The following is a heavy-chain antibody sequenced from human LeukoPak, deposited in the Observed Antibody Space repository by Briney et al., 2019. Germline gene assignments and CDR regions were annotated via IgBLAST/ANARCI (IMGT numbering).Heavy chain of an antibody. CDR2: IYTSGST. CDR3: ARDYSVDGSSGWYNRFDP. J-gene: IGHJ5*02. V-gene: IGHV4-4*07. D-gene: IGHD6-19*01. Sequence: PSETLSLTCTVSGGSISSYYWSWIRQPAGKGLEWIGRIYTSGSTNYNPSLKSRVTMSVDTSKNQFSLKLSSVTAADTAVYYCARDYSVDGSSGWYNRFDPWGQGTLVTVPS. CDR1: GGSISSYY.